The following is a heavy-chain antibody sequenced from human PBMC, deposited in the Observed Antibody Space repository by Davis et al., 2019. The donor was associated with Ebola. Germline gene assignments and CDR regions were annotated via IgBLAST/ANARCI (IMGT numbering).Heavy chain of an antibody. CDR2: INAGNGNT. CDR1: GYSLTTYS. Sequence: AASVKVSCKASGYSLTTYSMYWVRQAPGQRLEWMGWINAGNGNTKYSQKFQGRVTITRDTSASTAYMELSSLRSEDTAVYYCARVNYFDYWGQGTLVTASS. CDR3: ARVNYFDY. V-gene: IGHV1-3*01. J-gene: IGHJ4*02.